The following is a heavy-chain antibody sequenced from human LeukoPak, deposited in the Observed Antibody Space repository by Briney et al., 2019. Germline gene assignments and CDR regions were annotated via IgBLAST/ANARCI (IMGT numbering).Heavy chain of an antibody. J-gene: IGHJ6*03. CDR1: GYTFTSYG. CDR2: ISAYNGNT. D-gene: IGHD3-9*01. Sequence: ASVKVSCKASGYTFTSYGISWVRQAPGQGLEWMGWISAYNGNTNYAQKLQGRVTMTTDTSTSTAYTELRSLRSDDTAVYYCARNVPRPKIILTTKFHYYYYMDVWGKGTTVTISS. V-gene: IGHV1-18*01. CDR3: ARNVPRPKIILTTKFHYYYYMDV.